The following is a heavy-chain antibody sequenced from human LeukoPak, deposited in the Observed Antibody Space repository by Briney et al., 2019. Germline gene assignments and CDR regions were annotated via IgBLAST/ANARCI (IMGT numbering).Heavy chain of an antibody. V-gene: IGHV3-23*01. CDR3: AKRQSDYYHSSGYYSYAFDI. CDR2: IGESDGST. Sequence: GGSLRLPCAASGFTFSTYGMSWVRQAPGKGLEWVSGIGESDGSTYYADSVEGRFTISRDNSINTLYVQMNSLTAEDTAVYYCAKRQSDYYHSSGYYSYAFDIWGQGTMVTVSS. CDR1: GFTFSTYG. J-gene: IGHJ3*02. D-gene: IGHD3-22*01.